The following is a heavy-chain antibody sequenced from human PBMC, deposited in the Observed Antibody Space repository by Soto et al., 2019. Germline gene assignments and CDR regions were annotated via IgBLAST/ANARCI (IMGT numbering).Heavy chain of an antibody. J-gene: IGHJ4*02. D-gene: IGHD3-3*01. V-gene: IGHV1-3*01. CDR1: GYTFTSYA. Sequence: ASVKVSCKASGYTFTSYAMHWVRQAPGQRLEWMEWINAGNGNTKYSQKFQGRVTITRDTSASTAYMELSSLRSEDTAVYYCARGPNDFWSGYYPFDYWGQGTLVTVSS. CDR3: ARGPNDFWSGYYPFDY. CDR2: INAGNGNT.